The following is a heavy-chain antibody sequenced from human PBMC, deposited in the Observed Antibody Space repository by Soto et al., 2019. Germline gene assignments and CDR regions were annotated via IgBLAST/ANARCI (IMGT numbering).Heavy chain of an antibody. Sequence: QVQLVESGGGVVQPGRSLRLSCAASGFTFSSYGMHWVRQAPGKGLEWVAVISYDGSNKYYADSVKGRFTISRDNSKNTLYLQMHSLRAEDTAVYYCAKDDLAYCGGDCYSFDYWGQGTLVTVSS. CDR3: AKDDLAYCGGDCYSFDY. V-gene: IGHV3-30*18. CDR1: GFTFSSYG. CDR2: ISYDGSNK. D-gene: IGHD2-21*02. J-gene: IGHJ4*02.